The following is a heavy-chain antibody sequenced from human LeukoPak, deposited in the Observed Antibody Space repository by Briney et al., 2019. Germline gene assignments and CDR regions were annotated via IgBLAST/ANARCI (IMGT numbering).Heavy chain of an antibody. CDR2: ISGSGGST. CDR1: GFTFSSYG. Sequence: GGTLRLSCAASGFTFSSYGMSWVRQAPGKGLEWVSAISGSGGSTYYADSVKGRFTISRDNSKNTLYLQMNSLRAEDTAVYYCAKDPRITMIVVVIRDHDAFDIWGQGTMVTVSS. D-gene: IGHD3-22*01. V-gene: IGHV3-23*01. CDR3: AKDPRITMIVVVIRDHDAFDI. J-gene: IGHJ3*02.